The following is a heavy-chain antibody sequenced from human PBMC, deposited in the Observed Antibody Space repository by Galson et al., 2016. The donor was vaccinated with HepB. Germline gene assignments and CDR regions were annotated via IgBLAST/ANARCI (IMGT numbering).Heavy chain of an antibody. CDR1: GFMFRDFS. CDR2: ISNSADRT. Sequence: SLRLSCAASGFMFRDFSMDWVRQAPGKGLEWVSSISNSADRTYYADSVKGRFTISRDNSRNSAFLQMNSLRAEDTAVYFCTKDSDKRPTIHAEYFQHWGQGTLVTVSS. CDR3: TKDSDKRPTIHAEYFQH. D-gene: IGHD2-21*01. V-gene: IGHV3-23*01. J-gene: IGHJ1*01.